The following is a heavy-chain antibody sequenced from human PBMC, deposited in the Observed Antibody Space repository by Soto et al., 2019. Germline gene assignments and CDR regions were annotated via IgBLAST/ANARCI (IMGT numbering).Heavy chain of an antibody. J-gene: IGHJ5*02. Sequence: SATLSLTCTVSGGSVSSGSYYWSWIRQPPGKGLEWIGYIYYSGSTNYNPSLKSRVTISVDTSKNQFSLKLSSVTAADTAVYYCARGVPYSYGYVSWFDPWGQGTLVTVSS. CDR1: GGSVSSGSYY. D-gene: IGHD5-18*01. CDR3: ARGVPYSYGYVSWFDP. CDR2: IYYSGST. V-gene: IGHV4-61*01.